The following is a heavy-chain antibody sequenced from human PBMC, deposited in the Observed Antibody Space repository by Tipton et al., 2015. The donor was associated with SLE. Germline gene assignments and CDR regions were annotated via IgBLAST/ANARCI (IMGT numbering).Heavy chain of an antibody. Sequence: TLSLTCTVSGDSVSSSAYYWGWIRQPPGKGLEWIGSIYYSGSTYYSPSLKSRVTISVDTTKNQFSLRLSSVTAADTAVYYCARGLLTWRGAIIGVDVWGQGTTVNVSS. D-gene: IGHD2-21*02. CDR1: GDSVSSSAYY. CDR2: IYYSGST. J-gene: IGHJ6*02. CDR3: ARGLLTWRGAIIGVDV. V-gene: IGHV4-39*07.